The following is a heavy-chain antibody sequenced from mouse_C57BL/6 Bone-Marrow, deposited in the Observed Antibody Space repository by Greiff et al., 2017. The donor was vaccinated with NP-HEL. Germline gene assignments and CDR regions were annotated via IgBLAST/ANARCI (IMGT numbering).Heavy chain of an antibody. CDR2: ISYDGSN. V-gene: IGHV3-6*01. J-gene: IGHJ4*01. Sequence: VQLKESGPGLVKPSQSLSLTCSVTGYSITSGYYWNWIRQFPGNKLEWMGYISYDGSNNYNPSLKNRISITRDTSKNQFFLKLNSVTTEDTATYYCASLYSDYAVDYWGQGTSVTVSS. CDR1: GYSITSGYY. D-gene: IGHD2-12*01. CDR3: ASLYSDYAVDY.